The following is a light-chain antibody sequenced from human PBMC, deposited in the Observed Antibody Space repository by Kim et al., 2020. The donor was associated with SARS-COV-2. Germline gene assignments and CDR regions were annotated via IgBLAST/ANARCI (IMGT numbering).Light chain of an antibody. CDR3: QQAISFPFT. V-gene: IGKV1-12*02. CDR1: HGISNC. Sequence: ASVGDKVTITCRASHGISNCLAWYQQKPGNAPKLLIYDASSLQSGVPSRFSGSASGADFTLTISSVQPEDFATYYCQQAISFPFTFGPGTKVDIK. J-gene: IGKJ3*01. CDR2: DAS.